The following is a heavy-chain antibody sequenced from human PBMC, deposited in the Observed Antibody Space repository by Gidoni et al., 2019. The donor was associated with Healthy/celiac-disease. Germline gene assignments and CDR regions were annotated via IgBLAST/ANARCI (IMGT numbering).Heavy chain of an antibody. CDR1: GFPFSSYA. Sequence: EVQLLESGGGLVQPGGSLRLSCAASGFPFSSYAMSWVRQAPGKGLEWVSAISGSGGSTYYADSVKGRFTISRDNSKNTLYLQMNSLRAEDTAVYYCAKGKFGGVLSGMDVWGQGTTVTVSS. J-gene: IGHJ6*02. D-gene: IGHD3-16*01. V-gene: IGHV3-23*01. CDR3: AKGKFGGVLSGMDV. CDR2: ISGSGGST.